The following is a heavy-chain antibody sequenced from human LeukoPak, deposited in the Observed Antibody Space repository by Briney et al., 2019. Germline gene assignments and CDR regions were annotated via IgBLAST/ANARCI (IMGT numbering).Heavy chain of an antibody. CDR2: ISAYNGNT. V-gene: IGHV1-18*01. Sequence: ASVTVSFTASGYTFTSYGISWVRQAPGQGLEWMGWISAYNGNTNYSQKLQGRGTMTTDTSTSTAYMELRSLRSDDTAVYYCARDSAPVAADYWGQGTLVTVSS. D-gene: IGHD6-19*01. CDR3: ARDSAPVAADY. J-gene: IGHJ4*02. CDR1: GYTFTSYG.